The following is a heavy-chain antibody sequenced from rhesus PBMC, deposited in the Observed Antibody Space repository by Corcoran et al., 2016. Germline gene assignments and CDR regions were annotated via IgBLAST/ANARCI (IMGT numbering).Heavy chain of an antibody. CDR3: ARSAVLVVVATGFFDY. D-gene: IGHD2-21*01. J-gene: IGHJ4*01. CDR2: IYGSGGST. CDR1: GGSISSSY. Sequence: QLPLQESGPGLVKPSETLSVTGAVSGGSISSSYWSWISQAPGRGREWIGYIYGSGGSTHYNPALKSRVTLAADTSKNQLSLKLSSVTAADTAVYYCARSAVLVVVATGFFDYWGQGVLVTVSS. V-gene: IGHV4-169*01.